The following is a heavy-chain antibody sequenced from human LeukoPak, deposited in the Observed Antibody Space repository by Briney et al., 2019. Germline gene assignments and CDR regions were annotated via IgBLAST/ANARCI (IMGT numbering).Heavy chain of an antibody. CDR2: IYHSGGS. D-gene: IGHD1-1*01. V-gene: IGHV4-38-2*01. Sequence: SETLSLTCVVSGYSISNDYYWGWIRQPPGKGLEWVGNIYHSGGSYYNPSLKSRVTILVDTSKNQFSLKLSSVTAADTAVYYCAKAGTTGIHHWFDPWGQGNLVTVSS. CDR1: GYSISNDYY. CDR3: AKAGTTGIHHWFDP. J-gene: IGHJ5*02.